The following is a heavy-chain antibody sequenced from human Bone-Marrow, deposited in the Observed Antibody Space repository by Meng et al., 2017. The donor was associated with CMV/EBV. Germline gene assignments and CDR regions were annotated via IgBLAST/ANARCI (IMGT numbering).Heavy chain of an antibody. Sequence: GESLKISCAASGFNFGAYNMNWVRQAPGKGLEWISSIFTGGAPISYVDSVKGRFTISRDNAKNSLYLQMNSLRAEDTAVYYCARLGDYDYVWGSYRSAFDYWGQGTLVTVSS. J-gene: IGHJ4*02. CDR2: IFTGGAPI. CDR1: GFNFGAYN. D-gene: IGHD3-16*02. V-gene: IGHV3-21*01. CDR3: ARLGDYDYVWGSYRSAFDY.